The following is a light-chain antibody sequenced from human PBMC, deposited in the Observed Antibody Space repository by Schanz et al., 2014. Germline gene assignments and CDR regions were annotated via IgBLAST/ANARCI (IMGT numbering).Light chain of an antibody. CDR2: DAS. CDR3: QQFGSSPLT. CDR1: QSVTNNF. Sequence: EIVMTQSPATLSVSPGERATLSCRASQSVTNNFLAWYQQKPGQAPTLLIYDASTRAIGVPARFSGSGSGTDFTLSISRLEPEDFAVYYCQQFGSSPLTFGAGTKVEIK. V-gene: IGKV3-20*01. J-gene: IGKJ4*01.